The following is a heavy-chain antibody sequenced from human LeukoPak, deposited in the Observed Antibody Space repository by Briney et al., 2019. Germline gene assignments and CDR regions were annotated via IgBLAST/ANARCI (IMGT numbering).Heavy chain of an antibody. J-gene: IGHJ5*02. CDR2: IIPILGIA. CDR3: ARGFAAGSLRFDP. V-gene: IGHV1-69*02. D-gene: IGHD6-13*01. Sequence: SVKVSCKASGGTFSSYTISWVRQAPGQGLEWMGRIIPILGIANYAQKFQGRVTITADKSTGTAYMELSSLRSEDTAVYYCARGFAAGSLRFDPWGQGTLVTVSS. CDR1: GGTFSSYT.